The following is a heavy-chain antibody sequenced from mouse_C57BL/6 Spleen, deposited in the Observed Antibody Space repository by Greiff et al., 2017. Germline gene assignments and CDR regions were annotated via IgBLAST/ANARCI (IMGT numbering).Heavy chain of an antibody. CDR2: ISDGGSYT. J-gene: IGHJ4*01. CDR1: GFTFSSYA. D-gene: IGHD3-3*01. V-gene: IGHV5-4*01. CDR3: AREEGYFSMDY. Sequence: EVQLVESGGGLVKPGGSLKLSCAASGFTFSSYAMSWVRQTPEKRLEWVATISDGGSYTYYPDNVKGRFTISRDHAKNILYLQMRHLKSENTAMYYCAREEGYFSMDYWCPRTSVTVSS.